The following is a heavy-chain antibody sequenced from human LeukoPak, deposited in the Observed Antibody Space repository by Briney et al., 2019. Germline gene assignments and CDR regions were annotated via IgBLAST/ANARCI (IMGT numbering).Heavy chain of an antibody. D-gene: IGHD1-7*01. J-gene: IGHJ3*02. CDR3: ARGRTPRTRGWRTGPTDAFDI. Sequence: PSETLSLTCTVSGGSISSSTYYWGWIRQPPGKGLEWIGSIYYSGSAYYNPSLKSRVTIPVDTSKNQFSLKLTSVTAADTAVYYCARGRTPRTRGWRTGPTDAFDIWGQGTMVTVSS. CDR2: IYYSGSA. CDR1: GGSISSSTYY. V-gene: IGHV4-39*01.